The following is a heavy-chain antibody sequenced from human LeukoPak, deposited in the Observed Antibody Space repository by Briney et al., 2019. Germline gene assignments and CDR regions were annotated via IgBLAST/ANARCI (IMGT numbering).Heavy chain of an antibody. V-gene: IGHV1-2*02. J-gene: IGHJ4*02. Sequence: GASVKVSCKASGYPFTGYYMHWVRQAPGQGLGWMGWFNPNSGGTNYAQNQGRVTMTTYTSISTAYMELRRLRSDDTAVYYCASDRWAGRATIGPDYWGQGTLVTVSS. D-gene: IGHD5-12*01. CDR2: FNPNSGGT. CDR3: ASDRWAGRATIGPDY. CDR1: GYPFTGYY.